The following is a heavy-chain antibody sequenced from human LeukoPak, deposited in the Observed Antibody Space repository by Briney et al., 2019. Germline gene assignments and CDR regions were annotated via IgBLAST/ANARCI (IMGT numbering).Heavy chain of an antibody. CDR1: GFTVSSNY. V-gene: IGHV3-23*01. J-gene: IGHJ4*02. CDR2: ISGRDANT. D-gene: IGHD4-17*01. CDR3: ARRSDYGSDGNYFDY. Sequence: GGSLRLSCAASGFTVSSNYMSWVRQAPGKGLEWVSTISGRDANTYYADSAEGRFTISRDNSKNTLYLQMNSLRDEDTAVYYCARRSDYGSDGNYFDYWGQGTPVTVSS.